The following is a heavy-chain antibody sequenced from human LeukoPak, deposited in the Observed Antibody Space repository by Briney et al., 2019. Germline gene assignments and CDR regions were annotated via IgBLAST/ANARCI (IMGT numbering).Heavy chain of an antibody. V-gene: IGHV3-73*01. Sequence: GALRLSCAASGFTFSGSAMHWVRQASGKGLEWVGRIRSKANSYATAYAASVKGRFTISRDDSKNTAYLQMNSLKTEDTAVYYCARVAQTGDTLDYWGQGTLVTVSS. J-gene: IGHJ4*02. D-gene: IGHD7-27*01. CDR1: GFTFSGSA. CDR2: IRSKANSYAT. CDR3: ARVAQTGDTLDY.